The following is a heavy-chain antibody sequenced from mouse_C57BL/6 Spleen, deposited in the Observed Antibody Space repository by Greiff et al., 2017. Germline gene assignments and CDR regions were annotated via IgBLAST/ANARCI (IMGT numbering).Heavy chain of an antibody. J-gene: IGHJ3*01. D-gene: IGHD1-1*01. CDR1: GYTFTSYW. CDR2: IYPGNSDT. CDR3: TREIVYGSSYWFAY. V-gene: IGHV1-5*01. Sequence: EVQLVESGPVLARPGASVKMSCKTSGYTFTSYWMHWVKQRPGQGLEWIGAIYPGNSDTSYNQKFKGKAKLTAVTSASTAYMELSSLTNEDSAVYYCTREIVYGSSYWFAYWGQGTLVTVSA.